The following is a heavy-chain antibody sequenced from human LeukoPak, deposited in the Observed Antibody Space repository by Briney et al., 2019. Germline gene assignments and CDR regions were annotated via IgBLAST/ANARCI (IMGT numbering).Heavy chain of an antibody. Sequence: GGSLRLSCAASGFTFSDYAMTWVRQAPGKGPEWVSSTAPAHYADSVEGRFTISRDDSKSTLFLQMNSLRAEDTAIYYCAKDSFSYNGVFDALDVWGHGTMVTVSS. CDR3: AKDSFSYNGVFDALDV. CDR1: GFTFSDYA. J-gene: IGHJ3*01. CDR2: TAPA. D-gene: IGHD2-8*01. V-gene: IGHV3-23*01.